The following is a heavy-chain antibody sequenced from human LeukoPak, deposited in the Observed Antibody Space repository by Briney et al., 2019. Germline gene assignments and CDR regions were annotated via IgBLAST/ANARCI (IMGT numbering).Heavy chain of an antibody. CDR3: ARLVSGTSWYFDL. CDR2: IYYSGST. Sequence: SETLSLTCTVSGGSIRNSDYFWGWIRQPPGKGLEWIGNIYYSGSTYYNPSLKSRVTISVDTSKNQFSLKLSSVTAADTALYYCARLVSGTSWYFDLWGRGTLVTVSS. D-gene: IGHD3-10*01. V-gene: IGHV4-39*01. J-gene: IGHJ2*01. CDR1: GGSIRNSDYF.